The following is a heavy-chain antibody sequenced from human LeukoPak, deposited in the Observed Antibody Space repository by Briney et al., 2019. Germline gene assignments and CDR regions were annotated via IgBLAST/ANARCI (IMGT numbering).Heavy chain of an antibody. CDR3: ARGEMATGLFDY. CDR1: GFTFSSYG. J-gene: IGHJ4*02. Sequence: GRSLRLSCAASGFTFSSYGMHRVRQAPGKGLEWVAVIWYDGSNKYYADSVKGRFTISRDNSKNTLYLQMNSLRAEDTAVYYCARGEMATGLFDYWGQGTLVTASS. CDR2: IWYDGSNK. D-gene: IGHD5-24*01. V-gene: IGHV3-33*01.